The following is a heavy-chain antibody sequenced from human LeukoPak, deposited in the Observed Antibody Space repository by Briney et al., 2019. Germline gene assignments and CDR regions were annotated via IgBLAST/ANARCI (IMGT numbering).Heavy chain of an antibody. V-gene: IGHV1-69*13. Sequence: SVKVSCKASGGPFSNYAINWVRQAPGQGLEWMGGIIPIFGTTNYAQKFQGRVTITADESRSIVYMEMSSLRSEDTAVYYCAKDRGTVGWGQGTLVTVSS. CDR3: AKDRGTVG. J-gene: IGHJ4*02. CDR2: IIPIFGTT. CDR1: GGPFSNYA. D-gene: IGHD3-10*01.